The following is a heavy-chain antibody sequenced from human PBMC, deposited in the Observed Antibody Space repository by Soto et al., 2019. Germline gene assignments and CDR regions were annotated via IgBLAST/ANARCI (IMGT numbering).Heavy chain of an antibody. J-gene: IGHJ6*03. CDR2: ISSSSSYI. CDR3: ARVGGPRLPYYYYMDV. CDR1: GFTFSSYS. V-gene: IGHV3-21*01. D-gene: IGHD3-16*01. Sequence: GGSLRLSCAASGFTFSSYSMNWVRQAPGKGLEWVSSISSSSSYIYYADSVKGRFTISRDNAKNSLYLQMNSLRAEDTAVYYCARVGGPRLPYYYYMDVWGKGTTVTVSS.